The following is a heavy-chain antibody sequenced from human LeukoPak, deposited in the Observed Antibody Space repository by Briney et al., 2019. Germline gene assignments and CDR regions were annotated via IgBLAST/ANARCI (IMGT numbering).Heavy chain of an antibody. CDR1: GFTFTTYW. D-gene: IGHD3-22*01. V-gene: IGHV3-74*01. J-gene: IGHJ5*02. CDR2: INSDGSST. CDR3: AREGDSSGYWGFVNENWFDP. Sequence: PGGSLRLSCAASGFTFTTYWMHWVRQAPGKGLVWVSRINSDGSSTSYADSVKGRFTISRDNAKNTLYLQMNSLRAEDTAVYYCAREGDSSGYWGFVNENWFDPWGQGTLVTVSS.